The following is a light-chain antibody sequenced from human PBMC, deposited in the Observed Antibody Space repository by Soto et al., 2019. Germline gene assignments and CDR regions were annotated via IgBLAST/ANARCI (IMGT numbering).Light chain of an antibody. CDR2: DAS. CDR3: HQYNRWPPNA. J-gene: IGKJ2*01. V-gene: IGKV3-15*01. Sequence: VVMTQSPASLSVSPGDRATLSCRASQSIRDQLAWYQQRPGQAPRLLIYDASTRATGIPTRFSGSGSGTEFTLTISSLQSEDFAVYSCHQYNRWPPNAFGPGNKLEI. CDR1: QSIRDQ.